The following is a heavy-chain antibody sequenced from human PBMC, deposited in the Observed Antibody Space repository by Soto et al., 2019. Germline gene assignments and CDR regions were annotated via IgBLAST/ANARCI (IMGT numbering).Heavy chain of an antibody. J-gene: IGHJ5*02. CDR1: RGSISSGGYY. CDR2: IYYSGST. CDR3: ARERVAATYWFDP. D-gene: IGHD2-15*01. Sequence: TLSLTFTVSRGSISSGGYYWSCIPQHPGKGLEWIGYIYYSGSTYYTPYIKSRVTISVDTSKNQFSMKLSSVTAAATAVYYCARERVAATYWFDPWGQGTLVTLSS. V-gene: IGHV4-31*03.